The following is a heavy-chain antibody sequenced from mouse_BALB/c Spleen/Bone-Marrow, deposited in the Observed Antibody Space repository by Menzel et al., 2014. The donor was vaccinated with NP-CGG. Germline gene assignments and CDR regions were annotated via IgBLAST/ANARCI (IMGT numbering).Heavy chain of an antibody. CDR3: ARVVYYDYDVRFAY. J-gene: IGHJ3*01. D-gene: IGHD2-4*01. V-gene: IGHV5-6-5*01. Sequence: EVHLVESGGGLVKPGGSLKLSCAASGFTFSSYAMSWVRQTPEKRLEWVASISSGGSTYYPDSVMGRFTISRDNARNILYLRMSSLRSEDTAMYFCARVVYYDYDVRFAYWGQGTLVTVSA. CDR2: ISSGGST. CDR1: GFTFSSYA.